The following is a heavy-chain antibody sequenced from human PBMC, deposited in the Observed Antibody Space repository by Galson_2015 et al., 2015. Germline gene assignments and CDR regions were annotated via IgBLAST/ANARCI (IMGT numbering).Heavy chain of an antibody. CDR2: INSDGSST. D-gene: IGHD5-24*01. CDR1: GFTFSSYW. CDR3: ARNRRDGYNYLFDY. V-gene: IGHV3-74*01. Sequence: LRLSCAASGFTFSSYWMHWVRQAPGKGLVWVSRINSDGSSTSYADSVKGRFTISRDNAKNTLYLQMNSLRAEDTAVYYCARNRRDGYNYLFDYWGQGTLVTVSS. J-gene: IGHJ4*02.